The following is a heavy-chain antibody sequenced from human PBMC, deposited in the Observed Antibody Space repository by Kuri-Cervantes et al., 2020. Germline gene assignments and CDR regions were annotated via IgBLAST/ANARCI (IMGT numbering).Heavy chain of an antibody. J-gene: IGHJ4*02. CDR2: IYWDDDK. CDR1: GFSLTTAGVG. Sequence: SGPTLVKPTQTLTLTCTYSGFSLTTAGVGVGWIRQLPGKALEWLALIYWDDDKNYSPSLKNRVSITRDTSKNQVVLTMTNMDPVDTGTYYCAHRRRRSSGWFSFDYWGQGTLVTVSS. V-gene: IGHV2-5*02. CDR3: AHRRRRSSGWFSFDY. D-gene: IGHD6-19*01.